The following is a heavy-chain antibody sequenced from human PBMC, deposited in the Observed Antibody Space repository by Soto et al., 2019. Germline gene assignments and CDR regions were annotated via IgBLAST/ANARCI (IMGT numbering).Heavy chain of an antibody. CDR1: GFIVSSSC. CDR2: IYPGGTT. CDR3: VRSRGPQLYYFDN. V-gene: IGHV3-53*02. J-gene: IGHJ4*02. D-gene: IGHD6-6*01. Sequence: EVQLVETGGGLIQPGGSLRLACAASGFIVSSSCMTWVRQAPGRGLECVSVIYPGGTTYYADSVRGRFSISIGNSENTLYLHVISLRAEDTAVYYCVRSRGPQLYYFDNWGQGTLVTVSS.